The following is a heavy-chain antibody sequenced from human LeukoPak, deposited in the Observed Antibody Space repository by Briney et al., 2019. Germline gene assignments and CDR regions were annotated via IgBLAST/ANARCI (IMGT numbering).Heavy chain of an antibody. Sequence: ASVKVSCKTSGYTFTNYGISWVRQAPGQGLEWMGWISAYSGNTNYVQKFRGRVTMTTDTSTSTVYMELSSLTSDDTAVYYCAKHRVLLWFGYWGQGTLVTVSS. CDR1: GYTFTNYG. CDR2: ISAYSGNT. V-gene: IGHV1-18*01. J-gene: IGHJ4*02. D-gene: IGHD3-10*01. CDR3: AKHRVLLWFGY.